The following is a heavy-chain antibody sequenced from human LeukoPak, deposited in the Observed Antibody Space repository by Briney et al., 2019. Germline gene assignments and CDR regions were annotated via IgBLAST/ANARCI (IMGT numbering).Heavy chain of an antibody. J-gene: IGHJ6*03. CDR3: ARSKDNWNYDYYYYMDV. Sequence: ASVKVSCKASGGTFSSYALTWVRQAPGQGLEWMGWISAYNGNTNYAQKLQGRVTMTTDTSTSTAYMELRSLRSDDTAVYYCARSKDNWNYDYYYYMDVWGKGTTVTVSS. CDR1: GGTFSSYA. V-gene: IGHV1-18*01. D-gene: IGHD1-1*01. CDR2: ISAYNGNT.